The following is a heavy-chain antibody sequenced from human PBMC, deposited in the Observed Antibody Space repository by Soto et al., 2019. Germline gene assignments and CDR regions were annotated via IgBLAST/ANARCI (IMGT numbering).Heavy chain of an antibody. CDR1: GFTLSSYA. V-gene: IGHV3-23*01. J-gene: IGHJ4*02. Sequence: EVQLLESGGGLVQPGGSLRLSCAASGFTLSSYAISWVRQAPGKGLEWVSAISGSGGSTYYADSVKGRFTISRDNSKNTLYLQMNSLRAEDTAVYYCAKPYGDYVASLYYFDYWGQGTLVTVSS. CDR3: AKPYGDYVASLYYFDY. CDR2: ISGSGGST. D-gene: IGHD4-17*01.